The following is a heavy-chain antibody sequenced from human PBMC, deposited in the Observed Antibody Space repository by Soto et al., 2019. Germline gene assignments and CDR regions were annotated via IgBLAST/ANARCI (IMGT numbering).Heavy chain of an antibody. J-gene: IGHJ4*02. D-gene: IGHD3-9*01. CDR1: GFSVSSKY. Sequence: HPGGSLRLSCAASGFSVSSKYMNWVRQAPGKGLEWVSVIYSGGTTYYADSVKGRFTISRDNSKNTLYLQMNSLRAEDTAVYYCAKTQNDILDYWGQGTLVTVSS. CDR3: AKTQNDILDY. CDR2: IYSGGTT. V-gene: IGHV3-53*01.